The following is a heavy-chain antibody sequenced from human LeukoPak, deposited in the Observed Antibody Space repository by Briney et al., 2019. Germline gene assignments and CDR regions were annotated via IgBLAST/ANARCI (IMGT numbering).Heavy chain of an antibody. V-gene: IGHV3-21*04. CDR2: ISSSSSYI. CDR3: ARRGVLEWLLSYYYYYGMDV. D-gene: IGHD3-3*01. J-gene: IGHJ6*02. Sequence: GGSLRLSCAASGFTFSSYSMNWVRQAPGKGLEWVSSISSSSSYIYYADSVKGRFTISRDNAKNSLYLQMNSLRAEDTAVYYCARRGVLEWLLSYYYYYGMDVWGQGTTVTVSS. CDR1: GFTFSSYS.